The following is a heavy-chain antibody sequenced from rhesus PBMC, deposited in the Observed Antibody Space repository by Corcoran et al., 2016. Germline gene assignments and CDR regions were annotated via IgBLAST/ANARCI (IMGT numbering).Heavy chain of an antibody. V-gene: IGHV4-106*01. CDR1: GGSISDDYY. D-gene: IGHD4-23*01. J-gene: IGHJ4*01. CDR2: NYGSGGGT. CDR3: ARVGEYSNYFDY. Sequence: QVQLQESGPGLVKPSETLSLTCAVSGGSISDDYYWSWIRQPPGKGLEWIGYNYGSGGGTNYNPSLKNRVTISIDTSKNQFSLKLSSVTAADTAVYYCARVGEYSNYFDYWGQGVLVTVSS.